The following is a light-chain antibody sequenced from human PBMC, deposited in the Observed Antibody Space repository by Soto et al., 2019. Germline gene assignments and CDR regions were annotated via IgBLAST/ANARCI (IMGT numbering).Light chain of an antibody. CDR2: DVT. CDR1: SGDVGGYNY. J-gene: IGLJ1*01. Sequence: QSVLTQPASVSGSPGQSITISCTGTSGDVGGYNYVSWYQQHPGKAPKLMIYDVTNRPSGISNRFPGSKSGNTASLTISGLQAEDEADYYCSSYTSTSTYVFGTGTKVTVL. V-gene: IGLV2-14*01. CDR3: SSYTSTSTYV.